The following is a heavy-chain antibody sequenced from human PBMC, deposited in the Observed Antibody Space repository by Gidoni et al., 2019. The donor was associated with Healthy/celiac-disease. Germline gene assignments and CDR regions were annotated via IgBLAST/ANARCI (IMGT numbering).Heavy chain of an antibody. CDR3: ARRLGYGDHLSFDY. CDR1: GGTFSSYA. J-gene: IGHJ4*02. CDR2: IIPIFGTA. V-gene: IGHV1-69*01. D-gene: IGHD4-17*01. Sequence: QVQLVQSGAAVKTPVSSVKVSCKASGGTFSSYAISWVRQAPGQGLEWMGGIIPIFGTANYEQKFQGRVTITADESTSTAYMELSSLRSEDTAVYYCARRLGYGDHLSFDYWGQGTLVTVSS.